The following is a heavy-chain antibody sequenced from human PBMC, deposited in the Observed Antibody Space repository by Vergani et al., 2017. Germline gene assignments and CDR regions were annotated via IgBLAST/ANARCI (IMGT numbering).Heavy chain of an antibody. CDR3: ATHQVGGDFGRGTADV. V-gene: IGHV3-15*01. Sequence: EVHLVESGGSVVKPGGSLRLSCAASVFTFSHTWMSCLRQSPGKGLEWLGRIKSQVDGGTTEFATPVKARFTISRDDSGDMVYLQLNGLKTEDTGIYYCATHQVGGDFGRGTADVWGQGTVVTGSS. CDR2: IKSQVDGGTT. J-gene: IGHJ3*01. D-gene: IGHD1-26*01. CDR1: VFTFSHTW.